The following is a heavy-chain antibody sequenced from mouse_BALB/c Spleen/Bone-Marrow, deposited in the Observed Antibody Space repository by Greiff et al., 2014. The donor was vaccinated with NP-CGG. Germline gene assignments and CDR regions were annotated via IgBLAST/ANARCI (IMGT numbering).Heavy chain of an antibody. CDR3: ARDYSGYFDF. CDR2: IRTKANGYTT. Sequence: EVQVVESGGGLVQPGGSLRLSCTTSGFTFTDYFMPWVRQPPGQALEWLGFIRTKANGYTTEYNPSVKGRFSISRDTSQGILYLQMNTLRAEDSAIYFCARDYSGYFDFWGQGTTLTVSS. CDR1: GFTFTDYF. J-gene: IGHJ2*01. V-gene: IGHV7-3*02. D-gene: IGHD5-1*01.